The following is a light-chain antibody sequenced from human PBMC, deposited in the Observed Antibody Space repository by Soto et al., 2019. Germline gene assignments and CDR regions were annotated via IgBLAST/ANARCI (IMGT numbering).Light chain of an antibody. CDR2: DAS. V-gene: IGKV3-20*01. CDR1: QSVIKNY. J-gene: IGKJ1*01. Sequence: EIVLTQSPDTLSLSPGERATLSCRASQSVIKNYLAWYQQKPGQAPRLLIDDASRRATGIPDRFSGSGSGTDFTLTTNRLEPEDFAVYYCQQCATSPLTFGQGTRVEIK. CDR3: QQCATSPLT.